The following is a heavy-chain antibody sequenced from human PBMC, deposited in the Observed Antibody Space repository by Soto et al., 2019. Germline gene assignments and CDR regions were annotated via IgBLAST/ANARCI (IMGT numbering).Heavy chain of an antibody. CDR1: GYTFTSYD. J-gene: IGHJ6*03. CDR2: MNPNSGNT. D-gene: IGHD3-16*01. V-gene: IGHV1-8*01. Sequence: ASVKVSCKASGYTFTSYDINWVRQATGQGLEWMGWMNPNSGNTGYAQKFQGRVTMTRNTSISTAYMELSSLRSEDTAVYYCARVLADRGGYHYYMDVWGKGTTVTVSS. CDR3: ARVLADRGGYHYYMDV.